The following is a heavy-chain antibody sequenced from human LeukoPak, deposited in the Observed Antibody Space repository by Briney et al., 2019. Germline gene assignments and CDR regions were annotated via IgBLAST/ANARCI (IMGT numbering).Heavy chain of an antibody. D-gene: IGHD5-12*01. CDR3: ARGPWLGGYDPGGAFDI. CDR2: INPSGGST. J-gene: IGHJ3*02. V-gene: IGHV1-46*01. Sequence: ASVKVSCKASGYTFTSYYMHWVRQAPGQGLEWMGIINPSGGSTSYAQKFQGRVTMTRDTSTSTVYMELSSLRSEDTAVYYCARGPWLGGYDPGGAFDIWGQGTMVTVSS. CDR1: GYTFTSYY.